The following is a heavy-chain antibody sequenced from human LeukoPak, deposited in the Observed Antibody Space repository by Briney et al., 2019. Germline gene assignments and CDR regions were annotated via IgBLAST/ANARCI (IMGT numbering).Heavy chain of an antibody. J-gene: IGHJ5*02. D-gene: IGHD3-3*01. CDR2: ISGSGGST. CDR1: GFTFSSYA. Sequence: PGGSLRLSCAASGFTFSSYAMSWVRQAPGKGLEWVSAISGSGGSTYYADSVKGRFTISRDNAKNSLYLQMNSLRAEDTAVYYCARGATYYDFWSGYPPNWFDPWGQGTLVTVSS. CDR3: ARGATYYDFWSGYPPNWFDP. V-gene: IGHV3-23*01.